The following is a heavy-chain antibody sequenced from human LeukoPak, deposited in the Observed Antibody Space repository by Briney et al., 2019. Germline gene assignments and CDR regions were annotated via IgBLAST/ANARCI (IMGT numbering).Heavy chain of an antibody. V-gene: IGHV3-23*01. CDR1: GFTFGPNA. D-gene: IGHD3-3*02. J-gene: IGHJ4*02. Sequence: GGSLRLTCAASGFTFGPNAMSWVRQAPGKGLEWVSGIGGDGRSFYTDSVKGRFTISRDNSKNTLYLQMSSLTAEDTAIYYCAKDLHYWSGIVSWGQGNLVTVSS. CDR2: IGGDGRS. CDR3: AKDLHYWSGIVS.